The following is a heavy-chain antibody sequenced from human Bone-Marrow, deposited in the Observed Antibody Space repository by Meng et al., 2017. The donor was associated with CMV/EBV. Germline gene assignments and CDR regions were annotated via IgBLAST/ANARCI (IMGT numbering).Heavy chain of an antibody. V-gene: IGHV3-21*01. CDR3: ARDFRSGWYYYGMDV. CDR2: ISSSSSYI. Sequence: GESLKISCAASGFTFSSYSMNWVRQAPGKGLEWVSSISSSSSYIYYADSVKGRFTISRDNAKNSLYLQMNSLRAEDTAVYYCARDFRSGWYYYGMDVWGQGTTVTGAS. J-gene: IGHJ6*02. CDR1: GFTFSSYS. D-gene: IGHD6-19*01.